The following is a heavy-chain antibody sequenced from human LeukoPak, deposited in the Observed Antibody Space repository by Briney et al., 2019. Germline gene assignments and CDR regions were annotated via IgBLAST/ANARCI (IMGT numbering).Heavy chain of an antibody. CDR2: INAGNGYT. V-gene: IGHV1-3*01. J-gene: IGHJ6*03. CDR3: ARGPVLLWFGDMDV. D-gene: IGHD3-10*01. Sequence: GASVKVSCKASGYTFTSYAMHWVRQAPGQRLEWMGWINAGNGYTKYSQEFQGRVTITRDTSASTAYMELSRLRSDDTAVYYCARGPVLLWFGDMDVWGKGTTVTVSS. CDR1: GYTFTSYA.